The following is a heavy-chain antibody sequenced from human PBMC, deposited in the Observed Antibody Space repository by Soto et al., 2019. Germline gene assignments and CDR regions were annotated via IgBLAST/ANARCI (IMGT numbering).Heavy chain of an antibody. D-gene: IGHD5-12*01. J-gene: IGHJ6*02. CDR1: GYTFTSYG. CDR2: ISAYNGNT. V-gene: IGHV1-18*01. CDR3: ARKGEMATSNYYYGMDV. Sequence: QVQLVQSGAEVKKPGASVKVSCKASGYTFTSYGISWVRQAPGQGLEWMGWISAYNGNTNYAQKLQGRVTMTTDTSTSTAYRELRSLRSDDTAVYYCARKGEMATSNYYYGMDVWGQGTTVTVSS.